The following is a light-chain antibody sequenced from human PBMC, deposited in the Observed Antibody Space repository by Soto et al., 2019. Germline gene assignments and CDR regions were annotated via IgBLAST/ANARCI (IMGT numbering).Light chain of an antibody. CDR2: WAS. J-gene: IGKJ2*03. CDR3: LQHYNTPPYS. Sequence: DTVMTQSPDSLAVSLGERATINCKSSQSVFYSSNNMNYLSWYQQKPGQPPKLLIYWASTRESGVPDRFSGSGSGTDFTLTISSVQAEDVAVYYCLQHYNTPPYSFGQGTKLEIK. CDR1: QSVFYSSNNMNY. V-gene: IGKV4-1*01.